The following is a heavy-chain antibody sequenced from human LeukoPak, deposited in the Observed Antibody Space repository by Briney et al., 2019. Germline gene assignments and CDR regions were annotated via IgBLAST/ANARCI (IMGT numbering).Heavy chain of an antibody. CDR2: INPNSGGT. D-gene: IGHD1-1*01. V-gene: IGHV1-2*02. CDR3: ARVGSFAVLGYFDY. CDR1: GYTFTGYY. Sequence: ASVKVSCKASGYTFTGYYMHWVRQAPGQGLEWMGWINPNSGGTNYAQKFQGRVTMTRDTSISTAYMELSRLRSDDTAVYYCARVGSFAVLGYFDYWGQGTLVTVSS. J-gene: IGHJ4*02.